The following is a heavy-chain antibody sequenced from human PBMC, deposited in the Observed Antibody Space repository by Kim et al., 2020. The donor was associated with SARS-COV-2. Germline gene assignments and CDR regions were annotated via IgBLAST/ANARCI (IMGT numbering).Heavy chain of an antibody. CDR2: IYNSGST. V-gene: IGHV4-30-4*01. D-gene: IGHD3-16*01. CDR1: GGSVSSGDYF. J-gene: IGHJ4*02. CDR3: ARVATVWAFFDH. Sequence: SETLSLTCTVSGGSVSSGDYFWSWVRQPPGKGLEWIGYIYNSGSTSYNPSLKSRVTISVDSSKNRFSLNLNSVTAADTAVYYCARVATVWAFFDHWGQGSRVTVSS.